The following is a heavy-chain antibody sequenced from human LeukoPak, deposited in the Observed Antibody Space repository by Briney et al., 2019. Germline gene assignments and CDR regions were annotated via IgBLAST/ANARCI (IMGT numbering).Heavy chain of an antibody. CDR1: GGSISSYY. V-gene: IGHV4-59*01. D-gene: IGHD3-10*01. Sequence: SETLSLTCTVSGGSISSYYWSWIRQPPGKGLEWIGYIYYSGSTNYNPSLKSRVTISVDTSKNQFSLKLSSVTAADTAVYYCARDIGVTSFDYWGQGTLVTVSS. CDR3: ARDIGVTSFDY. CDR2: IYYSGST. J-gene: IGHJ4*02.